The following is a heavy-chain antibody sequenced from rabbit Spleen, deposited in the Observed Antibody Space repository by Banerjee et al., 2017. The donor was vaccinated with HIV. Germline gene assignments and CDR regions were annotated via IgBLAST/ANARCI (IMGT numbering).Heavy chain of an antibody. CDR3: ARDTASSFSSYGMDL. J-gene: IGHJ6*01. D-gene: IGHD8-1*01. Sequence: QSLEESGGDLVKPGASLTLTCTASGVSFSSSSYVCWVRQAPGKGLEWIACIYAGSGGFTYYASWAKGRFTVSKTSSTTVTLQMTRLTAADMATYFCARDTASSFSSYGMDLWGPGTLVTVS. CDR2: IYAGSGGFT. V-gene: IGHV1S40*01. CDR1: GVSFSSSSY.